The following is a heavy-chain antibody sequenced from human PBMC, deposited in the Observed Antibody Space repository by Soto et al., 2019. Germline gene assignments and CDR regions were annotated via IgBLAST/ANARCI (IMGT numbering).Heavy chain of an antibody. D-gene: IGHD3-9*01. CDR2: ISGSGGST. CDR1: GFTFSSYA. J-gene: IGHJ4*02. Sequence: GGSLRLSCAASGFTFSSYAMSWVRQAPGKGLEWVSVISGSGGSTYYADSVKGRFTISRDNSKNTLYLQMNSLRAEDTAVYYCAKFERYFGWLFPLFDYWGQGTLVTVS. CDR3: AKFERYFGWLFPLFDY. V-gene: IGHV3-23*01.